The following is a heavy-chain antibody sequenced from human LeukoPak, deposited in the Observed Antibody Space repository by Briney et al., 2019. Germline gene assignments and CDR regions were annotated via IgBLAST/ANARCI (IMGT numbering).Heavy chain of an antibody. D-gene: IGHD5-18*01. CDR3: TRRSGYSYGDAFDI. CDR1: GFTFGDYA. CDR2: IRSKAYGGTA. J-gene: IGHJ3*02. V-gene: IGHV3-49*04. Sequence: GRSLRLSCTASGFTFGDYAMSWVRQAPGEGLEWEGFIRSKAYGGTAEYAASVKGRFTISRDDSKSIAYLQVNSLKTEDTAVYYCTRRSGYSYGDAFDIWGQGTMVTVSS.